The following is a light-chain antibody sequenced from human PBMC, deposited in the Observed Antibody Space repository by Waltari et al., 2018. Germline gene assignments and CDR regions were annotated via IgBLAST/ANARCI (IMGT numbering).Light chain of an antibody. Sequence: DIQMTQSPSSLSASVGDRVTITCRASRSLGTGLNWYQQKPGKAPKNLIYVASRLQSGVPSRFSGSGSGTDFTLTISSLQPEDSATYYCQQSTGTFGQGTKLEIK. V-gene: IGKV1-39*01. CDR3: QQSTGT. CDR1: RSLGTG. CDR2: VAS. J-gene: IGKJ2*02.